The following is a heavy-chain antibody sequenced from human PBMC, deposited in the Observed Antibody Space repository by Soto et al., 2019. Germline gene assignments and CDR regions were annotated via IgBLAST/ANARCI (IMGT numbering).Heavy chain of an antibody. CDR3: AHRRTGADFSSVLDPHDAFDI. Sequence: GSGPTLVNPTQTLTLTCTFSGFSITTRAMCVSWIRQPPGKALEWLALIDWADDKYYSTSLKTRLTITKDTSKNQVVLTMTNMDPVDTATYYCAHRRTGADFSSVLDPHDAFDIWGQGTMVTVSS. J-gene: IGHJ3*02. D-gene: IGHD1-1*01. CDR2: IDWADDK. V-gene: IGHV2-70*12. CDR1: GFSITTRAMC.